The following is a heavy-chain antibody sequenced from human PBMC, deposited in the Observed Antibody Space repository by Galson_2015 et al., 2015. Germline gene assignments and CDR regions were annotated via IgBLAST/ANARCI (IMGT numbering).Heavy chain of an antibody. CDR1: GFTFNTYA. Sequence: SLRLSCAASGFTFNTYAMSWVRQAPGKGLEWISGTSNTGTGTYYADSVKGRFTISRDNSKNTLYLRMNSLRAEDTAAYYCVKGYCSGNSCRYLFDTGGQGTPVTVSS. CDR3: VKGYCSGNSCRYLFDT. V-gene: IGHV3-23*01. D-gene: IGHD2-2*01. J-gene: IGHJ4*02. CDR2: TSNTGTGT.